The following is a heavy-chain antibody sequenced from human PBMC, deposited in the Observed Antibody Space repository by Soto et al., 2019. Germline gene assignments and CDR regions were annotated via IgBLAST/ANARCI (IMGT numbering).Heavy chain of an antibody. CDR2: VNHSGST. CDR3: AKGPGYSFGYSVYYYYYGMDV. J-gene: IGHJ6*02. Sequence: SETLSLTCAVYGGSFSRIYWTWVRQPPGKGLEWIGEVNHSGSTNYSPSLESRITISLDTSNNQSSLKLSSVTAADTAVYYCAKGPGYSFGYSVYYYYYGMDVWGQGTTVTVSS. V-gene: IGHV4-34*01. D-gene: IGHD5-18*01. CDR1: GGSFSRIY.